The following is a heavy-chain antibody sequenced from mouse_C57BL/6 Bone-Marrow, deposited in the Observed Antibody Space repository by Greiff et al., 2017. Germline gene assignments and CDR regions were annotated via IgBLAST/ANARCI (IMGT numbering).Heavy chain of an antibody. CDR3: ARDYGSYYYAMDY. CDR1: GISITTGNYR. J-gene: IGHJ4*01. CDR2: IYYSGTL. Sequence: EVQLQESGPGLVKPSQTVFLTCTVTGISITTGNYRWSWIRQFPGNKLEWIGYIYYSGTLTYNPSLTSRTTITRDTPKNQFFLEMNSLTAEDTATYYCARDYGSYYYAMDYWGQGTSVTVSS. D-gene: IGHD1-1*01. V-gene: IGHV3-5*01.